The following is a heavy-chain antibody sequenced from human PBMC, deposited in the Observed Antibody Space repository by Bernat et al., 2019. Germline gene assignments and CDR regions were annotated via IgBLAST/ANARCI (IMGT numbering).Heavy chain of an antibody. Sequence: QVQLVESGGGVVQPGRSLRLSCAASGFTFSSYGMHWVRQAPGKGLEWVAVISYDGSNKYYADSVKGRFTISRDNSKNTLYPQMNSLRAEDTDVYYCAKDQGGYGMDVWGQGTTVTVSS. J-gene: IGHJ6*02. CDR2: ISYDGSNK. D-gene: IGHD2-15*01. V-gene: IGHV3-30*18. CDR1: GFTFSSYG. CDR3: AKDQGGYGMDV.